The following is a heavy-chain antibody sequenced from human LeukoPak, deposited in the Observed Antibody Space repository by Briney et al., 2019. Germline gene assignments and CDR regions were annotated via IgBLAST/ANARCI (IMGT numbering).Heavy chain of an antibody. CDR2: INQDGSKE. CDR3: TRGYCSGGSCFAFDY. J-gene: IGHJ4*02. D-gene: IGHD2-15*01. CDR1: GFTFSNYW. V-gene: IGHV3-7*03. Sequence: GGSLRLSCAASGFTFSNYWMTWVRQAPGKGLEWVAHINQDGSKEYYMDSVKGRFTVSRDDAKNSLYLQMTSLRAEDTALYYCTRGYCSGGSCFAFDYWGQGTLVTVSS.